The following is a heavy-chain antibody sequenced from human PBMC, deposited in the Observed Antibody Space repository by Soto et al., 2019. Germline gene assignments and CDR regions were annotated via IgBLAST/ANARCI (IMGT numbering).Heavy chain of an antibody. CDR2: TSYSGNT. D-gene: IGHD3-3*01. J-gene: IGHJ4*02. CDR3: ARDGVGPFDH. Sequence: QVQLQESGPGLLKPSETLSLTCTISGGSVSTYYWSWIRQPPGKELEWIGLTSYSGNTNYNPSLKSRVPKGVDTAKKQFPLTLSSVTAADTAVYYCARDGVGPFDHWGQGTLVTVSS. V-gene: IGHV4-59*02. CDR1: GGSVSTYY.